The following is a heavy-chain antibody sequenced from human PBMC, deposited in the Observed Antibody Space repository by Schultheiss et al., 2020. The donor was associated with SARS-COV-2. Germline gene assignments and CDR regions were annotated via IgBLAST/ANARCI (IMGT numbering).Heavy chain of an antibody. CDR3: ARRDGYNYYFDY. D-gene: IGHD5-24*01. Sequence: SETLSLTCTVSGGSISSYYWSWIRQPPGKGLEWIGYIYYSRSTNYNPSLKSRVTISVDTSKNQFSLKLSSVTAADTAVYYCARRDGYNYYFDYWGQGTLVTVSS. CDR1: GGSISSYY. CDR2: IYYSRST. J-gene: IGHJ4*02. V-gene: IGHV4-59*08.